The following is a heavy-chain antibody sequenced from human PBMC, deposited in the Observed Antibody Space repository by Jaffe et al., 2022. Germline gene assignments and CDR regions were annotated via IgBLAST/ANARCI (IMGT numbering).Heavy chain of an antibody. V-gene: IGHV3-30*02. CDR2: IRYDGSNK. CDR1: GFTFSSYG. Sequence: QVQLVESGGGVVQPGGSLRLSCAASGFTFSSYGMHWVRQAPGKGLEWVAFIRYDGSNKYYADSVKGRFTISRDNSKNTLYLQMNSLRAEDTAVYYCAKDRVDRGYDSYFDYWGQGTLVTVSS. D-gene: IGHD5-12*01. J-gene: IGHJ4*02. CDR3: AKDRVDRGYDSYFDY.